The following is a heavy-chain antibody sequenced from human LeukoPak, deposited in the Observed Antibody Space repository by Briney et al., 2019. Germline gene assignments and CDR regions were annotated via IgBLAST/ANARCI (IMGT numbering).Heavy chain of an antibody. V-gene: IGHV3-23*01. J-gene: IGHJ4*02. Sequence: GGSLRLSCVASGFTFNIYAMSWVRQAPGKRLEWVSTISGSGGSSYYADAVKGQFTISRDNAKNSLYLQMNSLRAEDTAVYYCARGHYGSGNYYNLDYWGQGTQVTVSS. CDR2: ISGSGGSS. D-gene: IGHD3-10*01. CDR3: ARGHYGSGNYYNLDY. CDR1: GFTFNIYA.